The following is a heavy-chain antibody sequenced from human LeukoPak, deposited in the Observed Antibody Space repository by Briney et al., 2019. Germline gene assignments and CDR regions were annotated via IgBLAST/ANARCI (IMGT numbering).Heavy chain of an antibody. Sequence: GRSLRLSCAASGFTFINYGMHWVRQAPGKGLEWEAVISYDGTNKYYADSVKGRFTISRDNSKNTLYLQMNSLKTDDTAVYYCANYGDYQYFDYWGQGTPVTVSS. CDR1: GFTFINYG. CDR2: ISYDGTNK. V-gene: IGHV3-30*18. D-gene: IGHD4-17*01. CDR3: ANYGDYQYFDY. J-gene: IGHJ4*02.